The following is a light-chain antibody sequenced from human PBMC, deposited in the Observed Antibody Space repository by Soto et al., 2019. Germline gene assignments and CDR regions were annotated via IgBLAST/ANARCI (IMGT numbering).Light chain of an antibody. CDR3: QQYYDVPFT. CDR1: QSVFYSSNNQNY. V-gene: IGKV4-1*01. J-gene: IGKJ3*01. Sequence: DIVMTQSPDSLAVSLGERATINCKSSQSVFYSSNNQNYLAWYQQKPGQPPKLLIYWASIRESGVPDRFSGSASGTDFTLTISSLQAEDVAVYYCQQYYDVPFTFGPGTKVDIK. CDR2: WAS.